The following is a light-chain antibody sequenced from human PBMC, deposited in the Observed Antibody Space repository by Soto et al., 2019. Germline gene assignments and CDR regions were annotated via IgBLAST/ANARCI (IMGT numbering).Light chain of an antibody. V-gene: IGLV1-47*01. J-gene: IGLJ2*01. CDR3: AAWDDSLVV. Sequence: QSVLTQPPSASGTPGQRVTISCSGSSSNIGSNYVCWYQQLPGTAPKLLIYRNNKRPSGVPDRFSGSKSGTSASLAISGLRSEDEADYYCAAWDDSLVVFGGGTQLTVL. CDR2: RNN. CDR1: SSNIGSNY.